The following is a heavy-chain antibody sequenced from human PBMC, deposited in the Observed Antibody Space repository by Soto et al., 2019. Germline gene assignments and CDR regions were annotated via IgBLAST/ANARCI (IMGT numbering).Heavy chain of an antibody. CDR3: ARGPPLGF. V-gene: IGHV4-31*03. CDR1: GCSISRGGYY. J-gene: IGHJ4*02. Sequence: TLSLTCTISGCSISRGGYYLSWIRQHPGKGLEWIGYIYYSGSTYYNPSLKSRVTISVDTSKNQFSLKLSSVTAADTAVYYCARGPPLGFWGQGTLFTVSS. CDR2: IYYSGST.